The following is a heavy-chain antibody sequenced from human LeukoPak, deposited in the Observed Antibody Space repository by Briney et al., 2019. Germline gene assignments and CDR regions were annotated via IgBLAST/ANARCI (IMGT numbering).Heavy chain of an antibody. J-gene: IGHJ3*02. Sequence: PGGSLRLSCAASGFTFSSYSMNWVRQAPGKGLEWVSSISSSSSYIYYADSVKGRFTISRDNAKNSLYLQMNSLRAEDTAVYYCARGPPYYDFWSGYYWDAFDIWGQGTMVTVSS. V-gene: IGHV3-21*01. CDR3: ARGPPYYDFWSGYYWDAFDI. CDR2: ISSSSSYI. CDR1: GFTFSSYS. D-gene: IGHD3-3*01.